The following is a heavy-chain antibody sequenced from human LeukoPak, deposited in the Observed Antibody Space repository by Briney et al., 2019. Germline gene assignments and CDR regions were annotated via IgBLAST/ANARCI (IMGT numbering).Heavy chain of an antibody. D-gene: IGHD3-3*01. Sequence: PSETLSLTCAVYGGSFSGYCWSWIRQPPGKGLEWIGEINHSGSTNYNPSLKSRVTISVDTSKNQFSLKLSSVTAADTAVYYCARRITIFGVVTTKRYYFDYWGQGTLVTVSS. CDR2: INHSGST. CDR3: ARRITIFGVVTTKRYYFDY. CDR1: GGSFSGYC. J-gene: IGHJ4*02. V-gene: IGHV4-34*01.